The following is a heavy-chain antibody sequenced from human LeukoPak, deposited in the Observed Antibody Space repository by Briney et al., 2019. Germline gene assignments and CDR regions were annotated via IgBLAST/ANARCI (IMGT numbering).Heavy chain of an antibody. D-gene: IGHD2-8*01. V-gene: IGHV3-30*09. J-gene: IGHJ5*02. CDR2: VSYDGTDT. CDR1: GFTFSSYN. Sequence: GGSLRLSCIASGFTFSSYNMNWVRQAPGKGLEWVATVSYDGTDTSYADSVKGRFAIFRDNSKNTLYLQMNSLRTEDTAVYYCVRVSGFCTNGVCPSFDPWGQGTLVTVSS. CDR3: VRVSGFCTNGVCPSFDP.